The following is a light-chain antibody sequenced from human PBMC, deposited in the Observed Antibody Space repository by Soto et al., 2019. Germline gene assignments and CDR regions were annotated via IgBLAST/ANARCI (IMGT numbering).Light chain of an antibody. CDR1: QSLLHSDGKTF. CDR2: EVS. CDR3: MQSLQFPIT. J-gene: IGKJ5*01. Sequence: DIVMTQTPLSLSVTPGQPASISCKSSQSLLHSDGKTFVYWFLKKPGQPPQLLIYEVSSRVSGVPDRFSGSGSGTDFTLKISRVESEDVGVYYCMQSLQFPITFGPGTRLEIK. V-gene: IGKV2D-29*01.